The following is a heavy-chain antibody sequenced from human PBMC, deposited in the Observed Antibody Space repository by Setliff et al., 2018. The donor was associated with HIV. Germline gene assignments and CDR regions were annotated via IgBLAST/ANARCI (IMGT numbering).Heavy chain of an antibody. CDR1: GASIRSQY. V-gene: IGHV4-59*11. D-gene: IGHD5-18*01. CDR2: ISYSGST. Sequence: SETLSLTCTVSGASIRSQYWSWIRKPPGKGLEWMGYISYSGSTNYNPSLESRVAMSVDTSKQFSLEVSSVTAADTAVYYCARTRGYSYGTLAGFDYWGRGSLVTVSS. J-gene: IGHJ4*01. CDR3: ARTRGYSYGTLAGFDY.